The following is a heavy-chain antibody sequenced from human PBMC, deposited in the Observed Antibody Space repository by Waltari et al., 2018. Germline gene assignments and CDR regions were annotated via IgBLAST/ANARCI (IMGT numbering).Heavy chain of an antibody. CDR1: GDSVSSYT. CDR2: FIPLFGTA. J-gene: IGHJ3*02. Sequence: QVQLVQSGAEGKKPGCSVKVSCKASGDSVSSYTITWVRQAPGQGPEWMVGFIPLFGTANYAQKFQGRVTITADESTSTAHMELNSLRSDDTAVYYCAKEGSGDRSFDIWGQGTMVTVSS. CDR3: AKEGSGDRSFDI. V-gene: IGHV1-69*12. D-gene: IGHD7-27*01.